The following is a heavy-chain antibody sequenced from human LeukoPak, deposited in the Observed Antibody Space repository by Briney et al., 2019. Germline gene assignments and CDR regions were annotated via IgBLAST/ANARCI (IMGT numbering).Heavy chain of an antibody. J-gene: IGHJ4*02. CDR2: VGGGGQRT. V-gene: IGHV3-23*01. D-gene: IGHD3-22*01. CDR1: GLSFGAHA. CDR3: AKDRGYYVDTGTINF. Sequence: GGSLRLSCAASGLSFGAHAMHWVRQAPGMGLEWVSGVGGGGQRTHYADSVKGRFTISRDNSKNTLYLQMNSLRAEDTAIYYCAKDRGYYVDTGTINFWGQGTLVTVSS.